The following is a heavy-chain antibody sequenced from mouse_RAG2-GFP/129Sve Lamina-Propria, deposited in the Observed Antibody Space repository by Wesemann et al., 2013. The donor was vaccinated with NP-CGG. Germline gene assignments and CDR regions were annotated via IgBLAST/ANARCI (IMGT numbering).Heavy chain of an antibody. CDR1: GFTFSDYY. Sequence: EVKLVESGGGLVQPGGSLKLSCAASGFTFSDYYMYWVRQTPEKGLEWVAYISSGSSTIYYADTVKGRFTISRDNAKNTLFLQMTSLRSEDTAMYYCARNGYFDYWGQGTTLTVSS. V-gene: IGHV5-17*01. CDR3: ARNGYFDY. J-gene: IGHJ2*01. CDR2: ISSGSSTI.